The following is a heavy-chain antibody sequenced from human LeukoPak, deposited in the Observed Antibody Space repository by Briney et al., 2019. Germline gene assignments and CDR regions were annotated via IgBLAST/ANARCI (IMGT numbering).Heavy chain of an antibody. D-gene: IGHD2-2*01. V-gene: IGHV1-69-2*01. CDR2: VDPEDGET. Sequence: ASVKVSCKVSGYTFTDYYMHWVHQAPGKGLEWMGLVDPEDGETTYAEKFQGRVTITADTSTDTAYMELSSLRSEDTAVYYCATHGRGGHIVVVPAAYDYWGQGTLVTVSS. J-gene: IGHJ4*02. CDR1: GYTFTDYY. CDR3: ATHGRGGHIVVVPAAYDY.